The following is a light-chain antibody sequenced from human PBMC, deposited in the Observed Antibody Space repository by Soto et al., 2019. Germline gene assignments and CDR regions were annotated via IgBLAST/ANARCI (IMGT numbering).Light chain of an antibody. Sequence: DIVMTQSPDSLAVSLGERATIHCKSSQTVLSISNNMNYLAWFQQKLGQPPKLLISWASSRESGVPDRFSGSGSGTDFTLTISSLQAEDVAVYYCQQYYDIPYTFGQGTKLQIK. V-gene: IGKV4-1*01. CDR2: WAS. CDR3: QQYYDIPYT. J-gene: IGKJ2*01. CDR1: QTVLSISNNMNY.